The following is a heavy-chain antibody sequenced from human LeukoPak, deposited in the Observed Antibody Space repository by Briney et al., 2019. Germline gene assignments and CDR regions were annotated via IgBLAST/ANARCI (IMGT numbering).Heavy chain of an antibody. CDR3: ARAGFYNGLDY. CDR2: IKTDGSTV. V-gene: IGHV3-74*01. Sequence: PGGSLRLSCTASGFTFSSYWMHWVRQAPGKGLVWVSHIKTDGSTVSYEDSVKGRFTISRDNAKNTLYLQMNSLRAEDTAVYFCARAGFYNGLDYWGQGTLVTASS. D-gene: IGHD2-8*01. J-gene: IGHJ4*02. CDR1: GFTFSSYW.